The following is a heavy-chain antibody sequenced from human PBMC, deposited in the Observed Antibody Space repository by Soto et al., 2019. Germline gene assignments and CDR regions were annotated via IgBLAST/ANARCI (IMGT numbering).Heavy chain of an antibody. CDR1: SGSISSSNW. J-gene: IGHJ5*02. D-gene: IGHD6-19*01. V-gene: IGHV4-4*02. CDR3: ARGIAVAGTLFGWFDP. CDR2: IYHSGST. Sequence: QVQLQESGPGLVKPSGTLSLTCAVSSGSISSSNWWSWVRQPPGKGLEWIGEIYHSGSTNYNPSLQSRVTIPVDKSQNQFSLKLSSVTAADTAVYYCARGIAVAGTLFGWFDPWGQGTLVTVSS.